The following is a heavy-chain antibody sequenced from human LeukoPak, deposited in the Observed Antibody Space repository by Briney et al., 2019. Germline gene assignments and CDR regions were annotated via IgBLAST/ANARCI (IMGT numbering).Heavy chain of an antibody. CDR2: INHSGST. Sequence: PSETLSLTCAVYGGSFSGYYWSWIRQPPGKRLEWIGEINHSGSTNYNPSLKSRVTISVDTSKNQFSLKLSSVTAADTAVYYCARSLRDSSGYGYWGQGTLVTVSS. V-gene: IGHV4-34*01. J-gene: IGHJ4*02. D-gene: IGHD3-22*01. CDR3: ARSLRDSSGYGY. CDR1: GGSFSGYY.